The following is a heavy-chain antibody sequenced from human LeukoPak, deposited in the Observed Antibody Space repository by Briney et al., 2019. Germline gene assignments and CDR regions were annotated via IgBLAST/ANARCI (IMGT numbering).Heavy chain of an antibody. D-gene: IGHD3-10*02. Sequence: GRSLRLSCAASGFTFSSYEMNWVRQASGKGLEWVSYISSSGSTIYYADSVKGRFTISRDNAKNSLYLQMNSLRAEDTAVYYCAELGITMIGGVWGKGTTVTISS. CDR3: AELGITMIGGV. CDR2: ISSSGSTI. V-gene: IGHV3-48*03. CDR1: GFTFSSYE. J-gene: IGHJ6*04.